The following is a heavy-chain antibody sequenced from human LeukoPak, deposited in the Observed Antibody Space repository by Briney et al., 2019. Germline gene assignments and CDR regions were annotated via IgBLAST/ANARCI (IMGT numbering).Heavy chain of an antibody. CDR1: GFTFSGSA. D-gene: IGHD5-24*01. CDR3: TRHVFSDGYNLVGDY. CDR2: IRSKANSYAT. J-gene: IGHJ4*02. V-gene: IGHV3-73*01. Sequence: GGSLRLSCAASGFTFSGSAMHWVRQASGKGLEWVGRIRSKANSYATAYAASVKGRFTISRDDSKNTAYLQMNSLKTEDTAVYYCTRHVFSDGYNLVGDYWGQGTLVTVSS.